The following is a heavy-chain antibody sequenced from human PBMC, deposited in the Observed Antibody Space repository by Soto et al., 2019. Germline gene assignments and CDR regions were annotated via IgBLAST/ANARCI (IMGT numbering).Heavy chain of an antibody. D-gene: IGHD2-2*01. CDR2: ISAYNGNT. Sequence: QVQLVQSGAEVKKPGASVKVSCKASGYTFTSYGISWVRQAPGQGLEWMGWISAYNGNTNYAQKLQGRDTMTTDPSTSTAYMELRSLRSDDTAVYYCARDSADIVVVPAAMHYYYYGMDVWGQGTTVTVSS. CDR1: GYTFTSYG. J-gene: IGHJ6*02. CDR3: ARDSADIVVVPAAMHYYYYGMDV. V-gene: IGHV1-18*01.